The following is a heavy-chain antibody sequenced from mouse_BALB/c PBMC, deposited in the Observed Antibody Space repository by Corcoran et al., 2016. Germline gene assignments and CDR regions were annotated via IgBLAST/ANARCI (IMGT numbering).Heavy chain of an antibody. CDR2: INPDSSTI. V-gene: IGHV4-1*02. CDR1: GFDFSRYW. D-gene: IGHD2-2*01. CDR3: ARWLRRALDY. Sequence: EVKLLESGGGLVQPGGALKLSCAASGFDFSRYWMSWVRQAPGKGLEWIGEINPDSSTINYTPSLKDKFIISRDNAKNTLYLQMSKVRSEDTALYYCARWLRRALDYWGQGTSVTVSS. J-gene: IGHJ4*01.